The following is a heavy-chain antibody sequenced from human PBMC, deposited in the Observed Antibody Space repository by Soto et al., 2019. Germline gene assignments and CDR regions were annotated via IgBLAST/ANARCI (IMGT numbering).Heavy chain of an antibody. D-gene: IGHD3-3*01. J-gene: IGHJ3*02. Sequence: PGGSLRLSCAASGFTFSSYGMHWVRQAPGKGLECVAVISYDGSNKYYADSVEGRFTISRDNSKNTLYLQMNSLRGEDTAVYYCAKEERITIFGVASDACDIRGRETMGTVSS. V-gene: IGHV3-30*18. CDR1: GFTFSSYG. CDR2: ISYDGSNK. CDR3: AKEERITIFGVASDACDI.